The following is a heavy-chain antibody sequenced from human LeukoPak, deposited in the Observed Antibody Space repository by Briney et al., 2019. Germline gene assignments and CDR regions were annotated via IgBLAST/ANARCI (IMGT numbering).Heavy chain of an antibody. CDR3: ARCDYYCYGMDV. CDR2: IYYSGST. J-gene: IGHJ6*02. CDR1: GGSISSYY. Sequence: SETLSLTCTVSGGSISSYYWSWIRQPPGKGLEWIGYIYYSGSTNYNPSLKSRVTISVDTSKNQFSLKLSSVTAADTAVYYCARCDYYCYGMDVWGQGTTVTVSS. V-gene: IGHV4-59*01.